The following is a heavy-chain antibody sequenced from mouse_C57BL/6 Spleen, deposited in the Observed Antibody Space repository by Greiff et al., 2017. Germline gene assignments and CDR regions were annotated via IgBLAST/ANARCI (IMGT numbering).Heavy chain of an antibody. V-gene: IGHV1-64*01. CDR3: ARRAMVTTPYWYFDV. Sequence: QVQLQQPGAELVKPGASVKLSCKASGYTFTSYWMHWVKQRPGQGLEWIGMIHPNSGSTNYNEKFKSKATLTVDKSSSTADMQLSSLTSEDSAVYYGARRAMVTTPYWYFDVWGTGTTVTVSS. D-gene: IGHD2-2*01. CDR1: GYTFTSYW. J-gene: IGHJ1*03. CDR2: IHPNSGST.